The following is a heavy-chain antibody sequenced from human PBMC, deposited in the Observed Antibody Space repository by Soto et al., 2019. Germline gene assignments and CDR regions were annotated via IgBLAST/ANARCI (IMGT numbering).Heavy chain of an antibody. Sequence: VQLLESGGDLVQPGGSLRLSCAASGFTFSRFAMTWVRQAPGKGLEWVSVVGGNGDRTFYADSVKGRFTISRDNSKNTLYLQMSSLRAEDTAIYYCAKDFDSNYLTPNFDHWGQGTLVSVSS. CDR3: AKDFDSNYLTPNFDH. V-gene: IGHV3-23*01. CDR2: VGGNGDRT. J-gene: IGHJ4*02. D-gene: IGHD4-4*01. CDR1: GFTFSRFA.